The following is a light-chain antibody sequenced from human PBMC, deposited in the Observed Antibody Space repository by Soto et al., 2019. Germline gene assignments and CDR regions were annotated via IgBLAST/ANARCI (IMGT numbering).Light chain of an antibody. V-gene: IGKV3-20*01. J-gene: IGKJ5*01. CDR1: QRVSGSY. Sequence: EIVLTQSPGTLSLSPGERATLSCRASQRVSGSYLAWYQQKPGQAPRLLISAASSRATGIPDRFSGSGSGTDCTLTISRLEPEDFAVYYCQQYGSSPPITFGQGTRLEIK. CDR3: QQYGSSPPIT. CDR2: AAS.